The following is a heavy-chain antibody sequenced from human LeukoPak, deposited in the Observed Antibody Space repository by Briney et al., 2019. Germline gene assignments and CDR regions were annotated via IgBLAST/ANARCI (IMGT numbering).Heavy chain of an antibody. CDR3: ARTSEGYCSSASCYGFYYYYYMDV. V-gene: IGHV4-59*01. Sequence: SETLSLTCTVSGGSISRYYWSWIRHPPGKGLEWRGYIYYSGNTIYNPPLKSRATISVHMTKTKFSLKLSSVTAADTAVYYWARTSEGYCSSASCYGFYYYYYMDVWGKGTTVTISS. J-gene: IGHJ6*03. CDR2: IYYSGNT. CDR1: GGSISRYY. D-gene: IGHD2-2*01.